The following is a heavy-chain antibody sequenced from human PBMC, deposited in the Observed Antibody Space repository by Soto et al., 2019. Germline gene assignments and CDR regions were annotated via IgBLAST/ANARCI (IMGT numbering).Heavy chain of an antibody. CDR3: ARVGITGTTYYYYGMDV. CDR1: GYTFTSYG. V-gene: IGHV1-18*04. D-gene: IGHD1-7*01. CDR2: ISAYNGNT. Sequence: QVQLVQSGAEVKKPGASVKVSCKASGYTFTSYGISWVRQAPGQGLEWMGWISAYNGNTNYAQKLQGRVTMTTDTATSTAYMELRSLRSDDTAVYYCARVGITGTTYYYYGMDVWGQGTTVTVSS. J-gene: IGHJ6*02.